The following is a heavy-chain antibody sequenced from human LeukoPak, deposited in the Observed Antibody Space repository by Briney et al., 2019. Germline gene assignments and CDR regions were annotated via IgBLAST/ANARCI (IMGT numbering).Heavy chain of an antibody. Sequence: GGSLRLSCAASGLTFSGSAIHWVRQASGKGLEWVGRIRSKANNYATAYAESVKGRFTISRDDSKNTAYLQMNSLKAEDTAVYYCASGYSYGFVEWFDPWGQGTLVTVSS. CDR2: IRSKANNYAT. V-gene: IGHV3-73*01. J-gene: IGHJ5*02. CDR1: GLTFSGSA. CDR3: ASGYSYGFVEWFDP. D-gene: IGHD5-18*01.